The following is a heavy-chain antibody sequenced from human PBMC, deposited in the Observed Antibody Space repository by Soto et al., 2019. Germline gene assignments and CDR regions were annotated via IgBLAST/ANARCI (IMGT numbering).Heavy chain of an antibody. CDR1: GFTFSTHS. J-gene: IGHJ4*02. CDR2: ITSSDVT. D-gene: IGHD2-2*01. V-gene: IGHV3-48*01. CDR3: VGEVGFQLIY. Sequence: EVQLVESGGGLVQPGGSLRLSCAASGFTFSTHSMNWVRQAPGKGLEWISYITSSDVTMYADSVKGRFTISRDNAKNSLYLQMISLRGEDTAVYFCVGEVGFQLIYWGQGTLVTVSS.